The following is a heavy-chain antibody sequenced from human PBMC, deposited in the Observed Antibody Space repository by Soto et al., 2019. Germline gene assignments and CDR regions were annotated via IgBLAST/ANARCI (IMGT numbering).Heavy chain of an antibody. CDR3: ARDRGGLRGVKEAKDAFDI. D-gene: IGHD2-15*01. V-gene: IGHV1-18*04. J-gene: IGHJ3*02. CDR2: ISAYNGNT. CDR1: GYTFTSYG. Sequence: QVQLVQSGAEVKKPGASVKVSCKASGYTFTSYGTSWVRQAPGQGLEWMGWISAYNGNTNYAQKLQGRVTMTTDTSTSTAYMELRSLRSDDTAVYYCARDRGGLRGVKEAKDAFDIWGQGTMVTVSS.